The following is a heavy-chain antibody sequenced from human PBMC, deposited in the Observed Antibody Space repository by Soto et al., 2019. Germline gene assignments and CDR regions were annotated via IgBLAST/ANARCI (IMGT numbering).Heavy chain of an antibody. V-gene: IGHV4-59*08. CDR1: DGSISNSY. Sequence: SETLSLTCTVSDGSISNSYWSWIRQPPGKGLEWIGYIYYSGSTNYNPSLKSRVTISVDTSKNQFSLKLSSVTAADTAVYYCARLGLIGADAFDIWGQGTMVTVSS. CDR2: IYYSGST. J-gene: IGHJ3*02. D-gene: IGHD2-21*01. CDR3: ARLGLIGADAFDI.